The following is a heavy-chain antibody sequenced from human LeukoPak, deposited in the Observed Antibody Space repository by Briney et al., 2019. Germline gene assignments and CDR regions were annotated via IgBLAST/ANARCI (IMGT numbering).Heavy chain of an antibody. CDR3: AKSNYYGSGSYPYIDY. D-gene: IGHD3-10*01. CDR2: ISSSGSRI. J-gene: IGHJ4*02. V-gene: IGHV3-23*01. CDR1: GFTFSTYG. Sequence: GGSLRLSCAASGFTFSTYGMSWVRQAPGKGLEWVSGISSSGSRINHADSVKGRFTISRDNSRDTLYLQMNSLRAEDTAVYYCAKSNYYGSGSYPYIDYWGQGTLVTVSS.